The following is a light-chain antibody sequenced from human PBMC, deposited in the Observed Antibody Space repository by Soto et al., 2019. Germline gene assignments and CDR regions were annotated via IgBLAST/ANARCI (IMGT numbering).Light chain of an antibody. V-gene: IGKV3-20*01. J-gene: IGKJ2*01. Sequence: EIVLTQSPGTLSLSPGERATLSCRASQSVSSSYLAWYQQKPGQAPRLLIYAASARATGIPDRFSGSGSGTDFTLTISRREPEDFAVYFCQLYGSSPPRYTFGQGTKVDIK. CDR1: QSVSSSY. CDR2: AAS. CDR3: QLYGSSPPRYT.